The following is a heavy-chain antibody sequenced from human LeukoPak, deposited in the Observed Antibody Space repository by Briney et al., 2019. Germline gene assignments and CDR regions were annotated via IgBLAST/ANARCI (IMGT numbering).Heavy chain of an antibody. Sequence: PSETLSLTCTVSGGSISTYYWSWVRQAPGKGPEWIGYIYYNGATDYNPSLQSRVTISVDTSNNQFSLTLSSVTAADTALYYCARRTVANGWFRIDYWGQGSLVIVSS. J-gene: IGHJ4*02. CDR2: IYYNGAT. D-gene: IGHD6-19*01. CDR1: GGSISTYY. CDR3: ARRTVANGWFRIDY. V-gene: IGHV4-59*08.